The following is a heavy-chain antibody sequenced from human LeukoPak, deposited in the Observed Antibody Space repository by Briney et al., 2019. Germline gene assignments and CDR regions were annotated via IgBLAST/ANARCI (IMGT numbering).Heavy chain of an antibody. V-gene: IGHV4-34*01. J-gene: IGHJ4*02. CDR3: AALSNMKGLVRPG. D-gene: IGHD2-8*01. Sequence: NPSETLSLTCTVSGGSISSYYWSWIRQPPGKGLEWIGEINHSGSTNYNPSLKSRVTISVDTSKNQFSLKLSSVTAADTAVYYCAALSNMKGLVRPGWGQGTLVTVSS. CDR2: INHSGST. CDR1: GGSISSYY.